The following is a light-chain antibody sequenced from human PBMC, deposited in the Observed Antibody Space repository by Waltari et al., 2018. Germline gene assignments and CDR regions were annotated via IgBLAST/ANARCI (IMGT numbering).Light chain of an antibody. CDR3: QQRSNWTPHT. J-gene: IGKJ2*01. CDR2: DAS. CDR1: PSVGSY. V-gene: IGKV3-11*01. Sequence: EIVLTQSPDTLSLSPGDTATLSCRTSPSVGSYLAWYQQKPGHPPRLLIYDASNRATGVPDRFRGSGSGTDFTLTISSLEAEDFAVYFCQQRSNWTPHTFGQGARLDIK.